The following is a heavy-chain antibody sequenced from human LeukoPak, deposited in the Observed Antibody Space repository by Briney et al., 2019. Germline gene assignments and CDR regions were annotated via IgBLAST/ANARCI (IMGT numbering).Heavy chain of an antibody. CDR2: ISWNSVSI. Sequence: GGSLRLSCAASGFTFDDYAMHWVRQAPGKGLEWVSGISWNSVSIGYADSVKDRVTISRDNAKNSLYLQMNSLRAEDTALYYCARCTYYDFWSGYYSTDYFDYWGQGTLVTVSS. V-gene: IGHV3-9*01. CDR1: GFTFDDYA. J-gene: IGHJ4*02. D-gene: IGHD3-3*01. CDR3: ARCTYYDFWSGYYSTDYFDY.